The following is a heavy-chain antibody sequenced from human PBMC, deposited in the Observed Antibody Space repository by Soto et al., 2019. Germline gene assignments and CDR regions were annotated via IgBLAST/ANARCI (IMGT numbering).Heavy chain of an antibody. D-gene: IGHD6-13*01. CDR2: ISAYNGNT. CDR3: ARDAPTIAAQDDS. CDR1: GYTFPSYG. V-gene: IGHV1-18*01. J-gene: IGHJ4*02. Sequence: QVQLVQSGAEVKKPGASVKVSCKASGYTFPSYGISWVRQAPGQGLEWMGWISAYNGNTNYAQKLQGRGAMTTHTSTSTAYMELRSLRSADTAVYYCARDAPTIAAQDDSWGQATLVTVSS.